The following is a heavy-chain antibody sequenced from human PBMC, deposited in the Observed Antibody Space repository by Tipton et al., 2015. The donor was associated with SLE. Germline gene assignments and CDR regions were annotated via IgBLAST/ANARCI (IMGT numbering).Heavy chain of an antibody. Sequence: TLSLTCAVSGGSISSHYWSWIRQSPGTGLEWIGYIYSGGSTNYNPSLKSRVTISVDTSKSQLSLKLTSVTAADTAVYYCARGSVVADDFWGQGTLVTVSS. CDR1: GGSISSHY. V-gene: IGHV4-59*11. CDR3: ARGSVVADDF. J-gene: IGHJ4*02. D-gene: IGHD2-15*01. CDR2: IYSGGST.